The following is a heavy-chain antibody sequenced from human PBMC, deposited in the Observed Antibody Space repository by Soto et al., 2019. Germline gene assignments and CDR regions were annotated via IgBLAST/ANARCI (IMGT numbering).Heavy chain of an antibody. J-gene: IGHJ3*01. V-gene: IGHV3-74*01. D-gene: IGHD1-7*01. Sequence: PVGSLRLSCAASEFTFRSYWMHWVHQSPGKGLVWVSRISGDGSSTNYADSVKGRFTISRDNAKNTVYLQIDSLRAEDTAVYYCARSLPGTYGAFDLWGQGTMVTVSS. CDR2: ISGDGSST. CDR3: ARSLPGTYGAFDL. CDR1: EFTFRSYW.